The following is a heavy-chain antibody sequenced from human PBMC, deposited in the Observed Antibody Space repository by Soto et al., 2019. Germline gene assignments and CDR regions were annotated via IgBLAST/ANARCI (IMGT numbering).Heavy chain of an antibody. CDR3: ARDPYDFWSGFGGMDV. V-gene: IGHV1-46*01. CDR2: INPSGGST. J-gene: IGHJ6*02. CDR1: GYTFTSYD. Sequence: ASVKVSCKASGYTFTSYDMHWVRQAPGQGLEWMGIINPSGGSTSYAQKFQGRVTMTRDTSTSTVYMELSSLRSEDMAVYYCARDPYDFWSGFGGMDVWGQGTTVTVSS. D-gene: IGHD3-3*01.